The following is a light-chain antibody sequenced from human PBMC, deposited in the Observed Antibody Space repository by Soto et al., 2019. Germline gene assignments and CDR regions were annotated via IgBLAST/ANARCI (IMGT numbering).Light chain of an antibody. V-gene: IGKV3-20*01. CDR2: GAS. CDR1: QTFNSKY. Sequence: EIVLTQSPGTLSLSPGERATLSCRASQTFNSKYLAWYQQKPGQAPRLLIYGASSRATGIPDRFSGSGSETDFTLTISRLEPEDFAVYSCQQYGSSPLTFGGGTKVEIK. J-gene: IGKJ4*01. CDR3: QQYGSSPLT.